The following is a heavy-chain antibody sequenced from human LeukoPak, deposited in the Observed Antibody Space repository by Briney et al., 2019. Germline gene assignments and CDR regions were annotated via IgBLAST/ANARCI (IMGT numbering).Heavy chain of an antibody. CDR1: GFTFSGYG. D-gene: IGHD2-2*02. Sequence: GGSLRLSCAASGFTFSGYGMHWVRQAPGKGLEWVAFIRYDGSNKYYADSVKGRFTISRDNSKNTLYLQMNSMRAEDTAVYYCARLGYCSSTSCYSRPGQDWGQGTLVTVSA. J-gene: IGHJ4*02. CDR3: ARLGYCSSTSCYSRPGQD. V-gene: IGHV3-30*02. CDR2: IRYDGSNK.